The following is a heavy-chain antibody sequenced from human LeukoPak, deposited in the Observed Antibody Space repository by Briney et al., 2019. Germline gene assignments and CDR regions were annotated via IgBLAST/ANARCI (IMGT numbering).Heavy chain of an antibody. D-gene: IGHD2-2*01. Sequence: GASVKVSCKASGGTFSLYAIGWVRQAPGQGLEWMGGIIPIFGTANYAQKFQGRVTITADESTSTAYMELSSLRSEDTAVYYCARDSPSDIVVVPAANQGYYFDYWGQGTLVTVSS. CDR3: ARDSPSDIVVVPAANQGYYFDY. J-gene: IGHJ4*02. V-gene: IGHV1-69*13. CDR1: GGTFSLYA. CDR2: IIPIFGTA.